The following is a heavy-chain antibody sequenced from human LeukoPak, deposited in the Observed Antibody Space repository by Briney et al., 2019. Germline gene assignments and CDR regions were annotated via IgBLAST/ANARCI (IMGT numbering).Heavy chain of an antibody. CDR1: GXTFTSFF. V-gene: IGHV5-51*01. CDR3: ARPITGAGTDLGY. CDR2: IYTGDSDT. Sequence: GESLKISCKASGXTFTSFFIGWVRQMPGQGLEWMGIIYTGDSDTRYSPSFQGQVTISVDKSISTAYLQWRSLKASDTAIYYCARPITGAGTDLGYWGQGTLVTVSS. D-gene: IGHD6-13*01. J-gene: IGHJ4*02.